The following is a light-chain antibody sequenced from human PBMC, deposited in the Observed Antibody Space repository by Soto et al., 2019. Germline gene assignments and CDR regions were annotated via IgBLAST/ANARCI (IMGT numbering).Light chain of an antibody. CDR2: DVS. J-gene: IGLJ1*01. Sequence: QSVLTQPASVSGSPGQSITISCTGTSSDVGAYSYVSWYQQHPGKAPKLIIYDVSDRPSGISNRFSGSKSDNTASLTISGLQAGDEAEYYSSPYTSSSTLYVFGTGTKVTVL. CDR1: SSDVGAYSY. V-gene: IGLV2-14*01. CDR3: SPYTSSSTLYV.